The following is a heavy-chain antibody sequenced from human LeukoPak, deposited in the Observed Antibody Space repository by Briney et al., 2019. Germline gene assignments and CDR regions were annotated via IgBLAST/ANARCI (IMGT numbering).Heavy chain of an antibody. CDR2: IDYIGST. CDR1: GGSISNYY. J-gene: IGHJ4*02. V-gene: IGHV4-59*01. D-gene: IGHD3-22*01. Sequence: SQTLSLTCTVSGGSISNYYWSWIRQPPGKGLEWIGYIDYIGSTTYNPSLKSRVTISIDTSKNQFSLRLSSVTAADTAVYYCARGRGDSKGTSFHYWGQGTLVTVSA. CDR3: ARGRGDSKGTSFHY.